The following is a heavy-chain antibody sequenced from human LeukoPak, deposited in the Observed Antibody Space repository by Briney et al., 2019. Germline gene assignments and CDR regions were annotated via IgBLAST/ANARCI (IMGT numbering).Heavy chain of an antibody. V-gene: IGHV1-2*02. D-gene: IGHD2-2*01. J-gene: IGHJ5*02. CDR2: INPNSGGT. CDR1: GYTFTGYH. Sequence: GASVKVSCKASGYTFTGYHMHWVRQAPGQGLEWMGWINPNSGGTNYAQKFQGRVTMTRDTSISTAYMELSRLRSDDTAVYYCAGAPYCSSTSCYVAVTPWFDPWGQGTLVTVSS. CDR3: AGAPYCSSTSCYVAVTPWFDP.